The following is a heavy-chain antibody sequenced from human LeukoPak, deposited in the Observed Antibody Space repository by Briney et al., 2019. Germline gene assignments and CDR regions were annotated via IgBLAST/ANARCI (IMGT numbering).Heavy chain of an antibody. CDR2: ISLAGQT. V-gene: IGHV4/OR15-8*02. D-gene: IGHD1-26*01. Sequence: SETLSLTCGVSGGSISGTNWWSWVPQPPGQGLEWIGEISLAGQTNYNPSLNGRVTMSLDKSSNQLSLNLTSVPAADTATYYCSRESGAFCPFGYWGQGTLVIVSS. CDR3: SRESGAFCPFGY. CDR1: GGSISGTNW. J-gene: IGHJ4*02.